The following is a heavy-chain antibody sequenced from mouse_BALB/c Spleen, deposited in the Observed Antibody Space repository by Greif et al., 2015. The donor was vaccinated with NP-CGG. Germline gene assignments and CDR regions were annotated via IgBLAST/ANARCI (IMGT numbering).Heavy chain of an antibody. J-gene: IGHJ4*01. CDR3: AIYDGYYYYAMDY. CDR2: INPSNGRT. Sequence: LVESGAELVKPGASVKLSCKASGYTFTSYWMRWVKQRPGQGLEWIGEINPSNGRTNYNEKFKSKATLTVDKSSSTAYMQLSSLTSEDSAVYYCAIYDGYYYYAMDYWGQGTSVTVSS. CDR1: GYTFTSYW. V-gene: IGHV1S81*02. D-gene: IGHD2-3*01.